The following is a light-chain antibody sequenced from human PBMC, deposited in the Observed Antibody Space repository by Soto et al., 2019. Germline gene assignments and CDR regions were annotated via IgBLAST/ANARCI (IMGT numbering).Light chain of an antibody. CDR1: SSDVGGYNY. CDR3: CSYAGSYAFVV. Sequence: QSALTQPRSVPGSPGQSVTISCTGTSSDVGGYNYVSWYQQHPGKAPKLMIYDVSKRPSGVPDRFSGSKSGNTASLTISGLQAEDEADYYCCSYAGSYAFVVFGTGTKVTVL. CDR2: DVS. V-gene: IGLV2-11*01. J-gene: IGLJ1*01.